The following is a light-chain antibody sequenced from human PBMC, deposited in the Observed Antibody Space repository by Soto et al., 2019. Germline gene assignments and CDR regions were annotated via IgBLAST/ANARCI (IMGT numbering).Light chain of an antibody. J-gene: IGLJ1*01. V-gene: IGLV1-44*01. CDR3: APWDDSLNGYV. CDR1: ATNIGSNA. CDR2: DNS. Sequence: QAVVTQPPSASGTPGQRVTISCSGSATNIGSNAVNWYQHLPGTAPKLLIYDNSQRPSGVPARFSGSKSGTSASLAINGLQSEDEADYYCAPWDDSLNGYVFGTGTKLTLL.